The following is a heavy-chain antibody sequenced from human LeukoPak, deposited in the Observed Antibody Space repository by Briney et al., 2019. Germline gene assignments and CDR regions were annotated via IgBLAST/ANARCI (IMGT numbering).Heavy chain of an antibody. D-gene: IGHD3-9*01. CDR2: VYNTWDM. Sequence: SETLSLTCSVSGGSIIGSYWTWIRQSPGKGLEWIGYVYNTWDMNYNPSLQSRVTISVDMSKNHVFLILNSVTAPDTAIYYVSXXXXXXSXXXXPTXYFDSWGQGALVTVSS. J-gene: IGHJ4*02. CDR3: SXXXXXXSXXXXPTXYFDS. V-gene: IGHV4-59*01. CDR1: GGSIIGSY.